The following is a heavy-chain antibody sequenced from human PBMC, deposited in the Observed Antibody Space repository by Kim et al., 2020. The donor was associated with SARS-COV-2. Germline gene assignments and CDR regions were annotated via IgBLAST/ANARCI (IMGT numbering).Heavy chain of an antibody. V-gene: IGHV3-11*01. J-gene: IGHJ4*02. Sequence: GGSLRLSCAASGFRFSDYYLNWILQTPGKGLEWISYISPSSSIRNYADSVEGRFTISRDNDDKSVFLQMNSLRAEDTAVYYCATGDSYAFDSWGQGILVTVSS. D-gene: IGHD5-18*01. CDR2: ISPSSSIR. CDR1: GFRFSDYY. CDR3: ATGDSYAFDS.